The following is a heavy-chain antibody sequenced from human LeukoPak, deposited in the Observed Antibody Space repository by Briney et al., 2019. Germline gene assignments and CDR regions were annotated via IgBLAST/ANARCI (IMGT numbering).Heavy chain of an antibody. D-gene: IGHD2-15*01. CDR3: ARDPYVAYYYYGMDV. Sequence: GASVKVSCKASGYTFTSYGISWVRQAPGQGLEWMGWISAYNGNTNYAQKLQGRVTMTTDTSTSTAYVELRSLRSDDTAVYYCARDPYVAYYYYGMDVWGQGTTVTVSS. CDR2: ISAYNGNT. V-gene: IGHV1-18*01. CDR1: GYTFTSYG. J-gene: IGHJ6*02.